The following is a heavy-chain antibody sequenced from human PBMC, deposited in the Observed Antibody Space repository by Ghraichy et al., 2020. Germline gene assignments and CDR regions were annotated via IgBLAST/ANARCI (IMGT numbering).Heavy chain of an antibody. CDR2: INPNSGGT. D-gene: IGHD6-19*01. Sequence: ASVKVSCKASGYTFTGYYMHWVRQAPGQGLEWMGWINPNSGGTNYAQKFQGWVTMTRDTSISTAYMELSRLRSDDTAVYYCARSPSLYSSGWYSPVGYFDLWGRVTLVTVSS. CDR3: ARSPSLYSSGWYSPVGYFDL. J-gene: IGHJ2*01. V-gene: IGHV1-2*04. CDR1: GYTFTGYY.